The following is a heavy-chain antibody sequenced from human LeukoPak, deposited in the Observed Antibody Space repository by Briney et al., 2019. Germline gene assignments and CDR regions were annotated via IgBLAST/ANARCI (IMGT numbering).Heavy chain of an antibody. V-gene: IGHV4-34*01. CDR2: IKHGGFT. J-gene: IGHJ4*02. Sequence: PSETLSLTCAVYGGPFSGYYWSWIRQPPGKGLEWIGEIKHGGFTSYHPSLKSRVTMSEDTSNNQFSLKLTSVTAADTAVYYCARGLGEGYTDYWGPGTLVTVSS. D-gene: IGHD5-24*01. CDR3: ARGLGEGYTDY. CDR1: GGPFSGYY.